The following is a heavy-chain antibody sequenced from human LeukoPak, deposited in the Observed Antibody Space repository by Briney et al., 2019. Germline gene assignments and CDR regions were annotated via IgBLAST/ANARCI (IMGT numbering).Heavy chain of an antibody. Sequence: SETLSLTCTVSGGSISSADYYWNWIRQHPGKGLEWIGSIYYSGTTYYNPSLKSRVIISVDTSKNQFSLKLSSVTAADTAVYYCARDRGRRLSAYGLDVWGQGTTVTASS. D-gene: IGHD4/OR15-4a*01. V-gene: IGHV4-31*03. J-gene: IGHJ6*02. CDR1: GGSISSADYY. CDR3: ARDRGRRLSAYGLDV. CDR2: IYYSGTT.